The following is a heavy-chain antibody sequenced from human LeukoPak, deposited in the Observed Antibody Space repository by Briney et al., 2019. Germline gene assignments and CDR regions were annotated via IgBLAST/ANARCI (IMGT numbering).Heavy chain of an antibody. V-gene: IGHV3-11*01. J-gene: IGHJ4*02. D-gene: IGHD6-25*01. Sequence: GGSLRLSCAASGFNFSDYDMNWIRQAPGKGLEGVSYSSSSGSSTYYAVSVKGRFTISRDYAKNALFLQMNSLRAEDTAVYYCTAAPNTTPGSLGHWGQGTLVTVSS. CDR2: SSSSGSST. CDR1: GFNFSDYD. CDR3: TAAPNTTPGSLGH.